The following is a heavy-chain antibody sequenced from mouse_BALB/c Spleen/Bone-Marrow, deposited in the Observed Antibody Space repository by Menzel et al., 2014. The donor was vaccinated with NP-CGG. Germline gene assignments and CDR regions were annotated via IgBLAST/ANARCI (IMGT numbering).Heavy chain of an antibody. D-gene: IGHD3-3*01. J-gene: IGHJ4*01. CDR3: ARDRAMDD. Sequence: ESGPGLVKPSQSLSLTCSVTGYSITSGYYWHWIRQFPGNKLEWMGCISYDGSNNYNPSLKNRISITRDTSKNQFFLKLNSVTTEDTATYYCARDRAMDDRGQGTPVTVSS. V-gene: IGHV3-6*02. CDR2: ISYDGSN. CDR1: GYSITSGYY.